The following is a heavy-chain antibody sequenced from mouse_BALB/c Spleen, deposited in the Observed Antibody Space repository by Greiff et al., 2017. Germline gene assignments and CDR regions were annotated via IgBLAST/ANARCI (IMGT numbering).Heavy chain of an antibody. Sequence: QVQLQQPGAELVRPGASVKLSCTASGYTFTSYWMNWVKQRPEQGLEWIGRIDPYDSETHYNQKFKDKAILTVDKSSSKTYMQLSSLTSEDSAVYYCARCDYDRDCDVWGAGTTVTVSA. V-gene: IGHV1-52*01. D-gene: IGHD2-4*01. CDR1: GYTFTSYW. CDR2: IDPYDSET. J-gene: IGHJ1*01. CDR3: ARCDYDRDCDV.